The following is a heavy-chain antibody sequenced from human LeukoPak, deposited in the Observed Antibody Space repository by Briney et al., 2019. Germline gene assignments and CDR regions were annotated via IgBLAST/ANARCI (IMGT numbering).Heavy chain of an antibody. CDR2: ISGSDGST. Sequence: GGSLRLSCAASGFTFSSYAMSWVRQAPGKGLEWVSAISGSDGSTYYADSVKGRFTISRDNAKNSLYLQMNSLRAEDTAVYYCARDSDGNFDYWGQGTLVTVSS. CDR3: ARDSDGNFDY. CDR1: GFTFSSYA. V-gene: IGHV3-23*01. D-gene: IGHD3-10*01. J-gene: IGHJ4*02.